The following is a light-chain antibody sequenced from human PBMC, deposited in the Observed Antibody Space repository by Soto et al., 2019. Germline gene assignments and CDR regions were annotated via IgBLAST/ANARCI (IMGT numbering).Light chain of an antibody. Sequence: DIQMTQSPSTLSASVGDRVTITCRASQSINNWLAWYQQKPGKAPKLLIYEASSLLSGVPSRFSSSGSGTEYTLTISSLQPDDFADYYCQQYDSDASTFGQGTMLDI. J-gene: IGKJ2*01. V-gene: IGKV1-5*03. CDR3: QQYDSDAST. CDR2: EAS. CDR1: QSINNW.